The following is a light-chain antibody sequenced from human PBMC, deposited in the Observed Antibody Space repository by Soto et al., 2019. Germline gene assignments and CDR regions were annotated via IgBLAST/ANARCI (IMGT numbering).Light chain of an antibody. Sequence: SVLTQPPSASGTPGQTVTISCSGSRSNVGRNAVSWYQQVPGMAPKLLVFATNKRPSGVPDRFSGSASGASASLAISGLQSEDEADYYCAAWDDTLNGPLFGGGNKLTVL. CDR1: RSNVGRNA. V-gene: IGLV1-44*01. CDR3: AAWDDTLNGPL. J-gene: IGLJ2*01. CDR2: ATN.